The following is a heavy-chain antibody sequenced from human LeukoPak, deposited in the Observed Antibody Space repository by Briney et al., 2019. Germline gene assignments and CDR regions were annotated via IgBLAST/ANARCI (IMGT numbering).Heavy chain of an antibody. CDR3: AKKGVVVRPYNWFDP. CDR1: GFTFSSYA. V-gene: IGHV3-23*01. Sequence: GGSLRLSCAASGFTFSSYAMSWVRQAPGKGLEWVSAISGSGGSTHYADSVKGRFTISRDNSKNTLYLQMNSLRAEDTAVYYCAKKGVVVRPYNWFDPWGQGTLVTVSS. J-gene: IGHJ5*02. D-gene: IGHD3-22*01. CDR2: ISGSGGST.